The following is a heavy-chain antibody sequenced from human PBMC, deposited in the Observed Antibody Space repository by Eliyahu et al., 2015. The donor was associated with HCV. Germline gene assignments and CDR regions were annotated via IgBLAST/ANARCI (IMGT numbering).Heavy chain of an antibody. Sequence: QVQLVQSGAEVKKTGASVKVSCKASGYTLXDPXXXGVRRAPGQGLEWMGGMNLKSGDTSSATKFQDRVTMTRDASIGTVYMEMSNLRSDDTAVYYCTKRVLNLLLGDHDTFNWFDPWGQGTQVTVSS. CDR1: GYTLXDPX. D-gene: IGHD3-10*01. J-gene: IGHJ5*02. V-gene: IGHV1-2*02. CDR3: TKRVLNLLLGDHDTFNWFDP. CDR2: MNLKSGDT.